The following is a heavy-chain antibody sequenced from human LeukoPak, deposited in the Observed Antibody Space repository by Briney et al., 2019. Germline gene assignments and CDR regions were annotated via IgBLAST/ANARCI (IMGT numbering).Heavy chain of an antibody. CDR3: ARNYGGNRGGVYYYYYGMDV. Sequence: GGSLRLSCAASGFTFSSYGMHWVRQAPGKGLEWVAFIRYDGSNKYYADSVKGRFTISRDNSKNTLYLQMNSLRAEDTAVYYCARNYGGNRGGVYYYYYGMDVWGQGTTVTVSS. J-gene: IGHJ6*02. V-gene: IGHV3-30*02. D-gene: IGHD4-23*01. CDR2: IRYDGSNK. CDR1: GFTFSSYG.